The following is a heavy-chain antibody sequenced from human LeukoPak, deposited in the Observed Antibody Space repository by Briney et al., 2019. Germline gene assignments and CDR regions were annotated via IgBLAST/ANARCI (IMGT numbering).Heavy chain of an antibody. Sequence: PGRSLRLSCSASGFTFDDYPMHWVRQVPGKGLEWVSGITWNSGSIGYGDSVRGRFFISRDNDKSSLHLQMNSLRPEDTALYYCVKGRDGFNYYFEYWGQGILVTVSS. D-gene: IGHD5-24*01. CDR2: ITWNSGSI. CDR1: GFTFDDYP. V-gene: IGHV3-9*01. J-gene: IGHJ4*02. CDR3: VKGRDGFNYYFEY.